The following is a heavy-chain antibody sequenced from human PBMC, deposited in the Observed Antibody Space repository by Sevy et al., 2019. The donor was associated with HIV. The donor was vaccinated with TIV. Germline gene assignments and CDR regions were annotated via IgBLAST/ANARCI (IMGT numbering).Heavy chain of an antibody. D-gene: IGHD3-10*01. V-gene: IGHV1-69*06. CDR2: IIPIFGTA. CDR1: GGTFSSYA. CDR3: AGAVYGSGSLMVLDAFDI. J-gene: IGHJ3*02. Sequence: ASVKVSCKASGGTFSSYAISWVRQAPGQGLEWMGGIIPIFGTANYAQKFQGRVTITADKSTSTAYMELSSLRSEDTAVYYCAGAVYGSGSLMVLDAFDIWGQGTMVTVSS.